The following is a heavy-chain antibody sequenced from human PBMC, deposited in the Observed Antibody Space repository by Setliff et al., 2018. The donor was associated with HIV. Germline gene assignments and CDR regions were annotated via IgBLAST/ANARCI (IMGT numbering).Heavy chain of an antibody. D-gene: IGHD3-22*01. CDR2: IYTSGST. CDR3: ARDRLTYYFDY. Sequence: SETLSLTCAVSGDSVSGYYWSWIRQPAGRGLEWIGRIYTSGSTNYNPSLKSRVTMSVDTSKNQFSLKLNSVTAADTAVYYCARDRLTYYFDYWGQGILVTVS. J-gene: IGHJ4*02. CDR1: GDSVSGYY. V-gene: IGHV4-4*07.